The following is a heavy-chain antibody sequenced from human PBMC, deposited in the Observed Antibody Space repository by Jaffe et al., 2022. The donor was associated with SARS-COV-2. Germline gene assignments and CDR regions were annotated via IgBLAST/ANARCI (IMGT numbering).Heavy chain of an antibody. J-gene: IGHJ4*02. D-gene: IGHD1-26*01. CDR2: IRWNTDNI. CDR1: GFTFADYG. CDR3: AKDLAGATGGFDY. Sequence: EVQLVESGGGLVQPGRSLRLSCAASGFTFADYGMHWVRQTPEKGLEWVSGIRWNTDNIGYADSVKGRFTISRDNAKNTLYLQMNNLRTEDTALYYCAKDLAGATGGFDYWGQGTLVTVSS. V-gene: IGHV3-9*01.